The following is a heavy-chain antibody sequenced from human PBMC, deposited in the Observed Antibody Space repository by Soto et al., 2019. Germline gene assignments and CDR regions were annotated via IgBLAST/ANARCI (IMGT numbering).Heavy chain of an antibody. J-gene: IGHJ6*02. D-gene: IGHD2-15*01. CDR2: INHSGST. CDR3: ARGGIYCSGGSGYLPSVHYYYGMGV. V-gene: IGHV4-34*01. Sequence: QVQLQQWGAGLLKPSETLSLTCAVYGGSFSGYYWSWIRQPPGKGLEWIGEINHSGSTNYNPSLKSRVTISVDTSKNQFSLRRSFVTAGDPAVYYCARGGIYCSGGSGYLPSVHYYYGMGVWGQGTTVPVSS. CDR1: GGSFSGYY.